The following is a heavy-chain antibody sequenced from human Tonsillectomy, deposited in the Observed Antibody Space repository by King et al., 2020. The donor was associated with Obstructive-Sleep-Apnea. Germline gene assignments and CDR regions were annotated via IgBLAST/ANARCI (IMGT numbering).Heavy chain of an antibody. CDR3: ARDLGTTVTNSY. Sequence: QLVQSGSELKKPGASVKISCKASGYTFSTYAINWVRQAPGQGLEWMGWINTDTGDPTYAQVFTGRFVFSLDTSVSTTYLHINSLKPEDTAMYYCARDLGTTVTNSYWGQGTLVTVSS. D-gene: IGHD4-17*01. CDR1: GYTFSTYA. CDR2: INTDTGDP. J-gene: IGHJ4*02. V-gene: IGHV7-4-1*02.